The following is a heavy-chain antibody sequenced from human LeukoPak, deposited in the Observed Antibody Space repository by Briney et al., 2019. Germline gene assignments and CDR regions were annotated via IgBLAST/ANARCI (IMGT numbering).Heavy chain of an antibody. CDR1: GGTFSSYA. Sequence: SVKVSCRASGGTFSSYAISWVRQAPGQGLEWMGGIIPIFGTANYAQKFQGRVTITADKSTSTAYMELSSLRSEDTAVYYCARDQSSWFKWFDPWGQGTLVTVSS. CDR2: IIPIFGTA. V-gene: IGHV1-69*06. D-gene: IGHD6-13*01. J-gene: IGHJ5*02. CDR3: ARDQSSWFKWFDP.